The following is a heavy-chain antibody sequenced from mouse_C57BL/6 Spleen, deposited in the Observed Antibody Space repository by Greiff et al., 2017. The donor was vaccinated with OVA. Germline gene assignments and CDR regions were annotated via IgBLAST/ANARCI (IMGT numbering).Heavy chain of an antibody. CDR1: GFSLTSYG. V-gene: IGHV2-2*01. D-gene: IGHD3-3*01. J-gene: IGHJ4*01. CDR3: ARGTGGAMDY. Sequence: VQLQQSGPGLVQPSQSLSITCTVSGFSLTSYGVHWVRQSPGKGLEWLGVIWSGGSTDYNAAFISRLSISKDNSKSQVFFKMNSLQADDTAIYYLARGTGGAMDYWGQGTSVTVSS. CDR2: IWSGGST.